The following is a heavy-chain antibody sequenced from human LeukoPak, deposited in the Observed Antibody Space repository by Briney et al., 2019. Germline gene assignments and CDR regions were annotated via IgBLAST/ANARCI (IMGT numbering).Heavy chain of an antibody. V-gene: IGHV3-23*01. CDR2: ISGSGGST. CDR1: GFTFSSYA. D-gene: IGHD6-13*01. CDR3: ARTGRRSSSWYYFDY. J-gene: IGHJ4*02. Sequence: PGGSLRLSCAASGFTFSSYAMSWVRQAPGKGLEWVSAISGSGGSTYYADSVKGRFTISRDNSKNTLYLQMNSLRAEDTAVYYCARTGRRSSSWYYFDYWGQGTLVTVSS.